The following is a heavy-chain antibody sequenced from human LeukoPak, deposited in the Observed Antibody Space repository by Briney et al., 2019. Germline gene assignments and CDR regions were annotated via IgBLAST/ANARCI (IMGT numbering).Heavy chain of an antibody. J-gene: IGHJ4*02. CDR3: ARVLGGSNFDC. D-gene: IGHD2-15*01. Sequence: SPSETLSLTCTVSGGSISTNTYYWVWFRQPPGKGLEWIGEIFHSGSTNYNPSLKSRVTISVDKSKNQFSLKLSSVTAADTAVYHCARVLGGSNFDCWGQGALVTVSS. V-gene: IGHV4-39*07. CDR2: IFHSGST. CDR1: GGSISTNTYY.